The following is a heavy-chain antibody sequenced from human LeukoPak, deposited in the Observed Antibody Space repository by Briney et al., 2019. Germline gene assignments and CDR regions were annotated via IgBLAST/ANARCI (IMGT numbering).Heavy chain of an antibody. CDR3: AELGITMIGGV. J-gene: IGHJ6*04. Sequence: PGGSLRLSCAASGFTFSRFGMHWVRQAPGKGLEWVTFIWYDGSNKYYADSVKGRFTISRDNAKNSLYLQTNSLRAEDTAVYYCAELGITMIGGVWGKGTTVTISS. CDR1: GFTFSRFG. CDR2: IWYDGSNK. D-gene: IGHD3-10*02. V-gene: IGHV3-33*03.